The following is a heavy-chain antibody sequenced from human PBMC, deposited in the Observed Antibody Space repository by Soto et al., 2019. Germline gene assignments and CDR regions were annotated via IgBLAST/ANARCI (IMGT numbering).Heavy chain of an antibody. CDR3: ARGGRDGYNYNYFDD. J-gene: IGHJ4*02. V-gene: IGHV3-53*01. CDR1: GFTVSSNY. D-gene: IGHD5-12*01. Sequence: GSLRLSCAASGFTVSSNYMSWVRQAPGKGLEWVSVIYSGGSTYYADSVKGRFTISRDNSKNTLYLQMNSLRAEDTAVYYCARGGRDGYNYNYFDDWGQGTLVTVSS. CDR2: IYSGGST.